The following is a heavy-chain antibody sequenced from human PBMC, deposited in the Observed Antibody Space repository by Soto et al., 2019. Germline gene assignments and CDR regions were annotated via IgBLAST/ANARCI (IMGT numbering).Heavy chain of an antibody. CDR3: ARRGSGSYYDY. Sequence: SETLSLTCAVSGGSISSGGYSWSWIRQPPGKGLEWIGYMYHSGSTYYNPSLKSRVTISIDRSKNTLYLQMNSLRAEDTAVYYCARRGSGSYYDYWGQGTLVTVSS. J-gene: IGHJ4*02. V-gene: IGHV4-30-2*01. CDR2: MYHSGST. CDR1: GGSISSGGYS. D-gene: IGHD1-26*01.